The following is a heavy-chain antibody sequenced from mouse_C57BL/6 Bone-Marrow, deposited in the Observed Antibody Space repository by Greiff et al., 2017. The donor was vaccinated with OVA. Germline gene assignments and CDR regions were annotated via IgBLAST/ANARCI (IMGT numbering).Heavy chain of an antibody. Sequence: QVQLQQPGAELVMPGASVKLSCKASGYTFTSYWMHWVKQRPGQGLEWIGEIDPSDSYTNYNQKFKVKSTLTVDKSSSTAYMHLSSLTSEDSAVYYSARRGDSSGYVDYFDYWGQGTTLTVSS. V-gene: IGHV1-69*01. CDR3: ARRGDSSGYVDYFDY. D-gene: IGHD3-2*02. CDR1: GYTFTSYW. CDR2: IDPSDSYT. J-gene: IGHJ2*01.